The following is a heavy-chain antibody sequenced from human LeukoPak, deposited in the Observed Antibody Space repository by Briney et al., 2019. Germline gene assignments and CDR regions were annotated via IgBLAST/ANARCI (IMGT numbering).Heavy chain of an antibody. Sequence: GGSLRLSCAASGFTFSSYAMHWVRQAPGKGLEWVAVISYDGSNKYYADSVKGRFTISRDNSKNTLYLQMNSLRAEDTAVYYCAKGVGGSPTYFDYWGQGTLVTVSS. V-gene: IGHV3-30*04. CDR1: GFTFSSYA. D-gene: IGHD1-26*01. J-gene: IGHJ4*02. CDR2: ISYDGSNK. CDR3: AKGVGGSPTYFDY.